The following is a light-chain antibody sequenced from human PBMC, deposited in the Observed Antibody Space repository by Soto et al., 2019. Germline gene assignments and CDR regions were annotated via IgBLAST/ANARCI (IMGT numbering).Light chain of an antibody. V-gene: IGLV4-69*01. J-gene: IGLJ3*02. CDR3: QAWGPGFGV. Sequence: QPVLTQSPSASASLGASVKLTCTLSSGHSSYAIAWHQQQPEKGPRYLMKLNSDGSHSKGDGIADRFSGSSSGAERYLTISGLRFEDGANYFCQAWGPGFGVFGGGTQLPVL. CDR1: SGHSSYA. CDR2: LNSDGSH.